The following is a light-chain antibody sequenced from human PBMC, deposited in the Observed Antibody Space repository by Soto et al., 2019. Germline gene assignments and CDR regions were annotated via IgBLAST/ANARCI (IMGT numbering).Light chain of an antibody. CDR2: EVI. J-gene: IGLJ3*02. CDR3: SSHAGSNTWV. V-gene: IGLV2-8*01. CDR1: SGDVGGY. Sequence: QSALTQPPSASGSPGQSVTISCTGTSGDVGGYVSWYQQHPGKAPKLLIYEVIKRHSGVPNRFSGSKSGNTASLTVSGLQAEDEGDYYCSSHAGSNTWVFGGGTKLTVL.